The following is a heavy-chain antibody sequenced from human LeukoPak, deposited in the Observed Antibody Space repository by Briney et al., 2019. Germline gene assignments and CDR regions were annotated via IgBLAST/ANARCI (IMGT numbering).Heavy chain of an antibody. CDR2: ISGSGGTT. D-gene: IGHD5-18*01. CDR3: AKGGGIPKVINDY. Sequence: GGSLRLSCAASGFTFSTYAMSWVRQAPGKGLDWVSEISGSGGTTFYADSVKGRFTISGDNSKNTLYLQMNSLRVEDTAVYYCAKGGGIPKVINDYWGQGTLVTVSS. V-gene: IGHV3-23*01. CDR1: GFTFSTYA. J-gene: IGHJ4*02.